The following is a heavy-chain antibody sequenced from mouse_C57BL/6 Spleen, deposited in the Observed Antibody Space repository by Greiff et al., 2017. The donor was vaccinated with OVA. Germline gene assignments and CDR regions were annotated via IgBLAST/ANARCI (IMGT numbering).Heavy chain of an antibody. CDR3: TRESTTVGDYYAMDY. V-gene: IGHV5-9-1*02. Sequence: DVKLVESGEGLVKPGGSLKLSCAASGFTFSSYAMSWVRQTPEKRLEWVAYISSGGDYIYYADTVKGRFTISRDNARNTLYLQMSSLKSEDTAMYYCTRESTTVGDYYAMDYWGQGTSVTVSS. CDR1: GFTFSSYA. D-gene: IGHD1-1*01. CDR2: ISSGGDYI. J-gene: IGHJ4*01.